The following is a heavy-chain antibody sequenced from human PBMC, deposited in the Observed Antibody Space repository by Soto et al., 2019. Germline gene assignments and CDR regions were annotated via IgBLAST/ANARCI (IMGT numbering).Heavy chain of an antibody. J-gene: IGHJ4*02. CDR3: ASEAYGGEGPLDC. CDR1: GFVFRSYG. CDR2: IWHDGSHQ. D-gene: IGHD2-21*01. Sequence: QVQLVESGGGVVQPGRSLRLSCAASGFVFRSYGMHWVRQAPGKGLEWVGVIWHDGSHQYYADSVKGRFTISRDNSKNTLSLQMNSLRAEDTAVYYCASEAYGGEGPLDCWGQGTLVTVSS. V-gene: IGHV3-33*01.